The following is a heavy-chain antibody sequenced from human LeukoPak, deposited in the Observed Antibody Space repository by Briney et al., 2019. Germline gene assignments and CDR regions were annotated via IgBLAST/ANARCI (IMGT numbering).Heavy chain of an antibody. V-gene: IGHV3-11*01. D-gene: IGHD6-19*01. CDR2: ISSSGGST. J-gene: IGHJ4*02. Sequence: GGSLRLSCAASGFTFSDYYMSWIRQAPGKGLEWVSYISSSGGSTYYADSVKGRFTISRDNSKNTLYLQMNSLRAEDTAVYYCAKAKSGYSSGWLNFDYWGQGTLVTVSS. CDR1: GFTFSDYY. CDR3: AKAKSGYSSGWLNFDY.